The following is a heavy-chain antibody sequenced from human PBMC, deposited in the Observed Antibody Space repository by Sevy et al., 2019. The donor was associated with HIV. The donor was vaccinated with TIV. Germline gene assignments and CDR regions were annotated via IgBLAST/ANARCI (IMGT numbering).Heavy chain of an antibody. CDR1: GYSFTSYW. CDR3: ARIPEIADAGLYFDY. V-gene: IGHV5-51*01. CDR2: IYPGDSDT. D-gene: IGHD6-13*01. Sequence: GESLKISCKGSGYSFTSYWIGWVRQMPGKGLEWMGIIYPGDSDTRYSPSFQGQVTISADKSISTAYLQWSSLKASDTAMYYCARIPEIADAGLYFDYWGQGTLVTVSS. J-gene: IGHJ4*02.